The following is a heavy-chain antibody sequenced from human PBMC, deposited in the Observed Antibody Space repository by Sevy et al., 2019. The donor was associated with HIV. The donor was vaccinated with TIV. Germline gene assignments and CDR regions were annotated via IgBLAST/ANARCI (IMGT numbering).Heavy chain of an antibody. Sequence: GGSLRLSCAASGFTFSSYAMHWVRQAPGKGLEWVSAISNSGSDTKYAGSVKGRFTISRDNSKNTLYVQMNSLIAEDTAVYYCAKDRITVIGDAFDLWGQGPMVTVSS. CDR3: AKDRITVIGDAFDL. D-gene: IGHD4-17*01. J-gene: IGHJ3*01. V-gene: IGHV3-23*01. CDR2: ISNSGSDT. CDR1: GFTFSSYA.